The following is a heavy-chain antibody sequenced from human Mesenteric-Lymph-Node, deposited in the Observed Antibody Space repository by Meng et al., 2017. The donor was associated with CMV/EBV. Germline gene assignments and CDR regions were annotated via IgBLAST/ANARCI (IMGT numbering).Heavy chain of an antibody. D-gene: IGHD3-10*01. J-gene: IGHJ4*02. CDR2: IYWDDDK. Sequence: CTFSGFSLSSSGVGLGWIRQPPGKALEWLALIYWDDDKLYSPSLKSRLTITKGTSKNQVALTMTNMDPLDTATHYCAHTGGSGSFPYWGQGILVTVSS. V-gene: IGHV2-5*02. CDR3: AHTGGSGSFPY. CDR1: GFSLSSSGVG.